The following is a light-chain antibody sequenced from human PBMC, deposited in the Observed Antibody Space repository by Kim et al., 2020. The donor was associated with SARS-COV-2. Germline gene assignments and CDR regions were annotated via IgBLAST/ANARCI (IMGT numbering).Light chain of an antibody. J-gene: IGKJ2*01. CDR1: RDIISI. CDR3: QQFQSCPDT. V-gene: IGKV1-9*01. CDR2: DAS. Sequence: SAASGDGIAITTRASRDIISIFSWFQQKQRKAPEQLIYDASSRQSGVPSRSISSGSGTKYCLTITDRQPEDVATNFCQQFQSCPDTFGQGTKLEI.